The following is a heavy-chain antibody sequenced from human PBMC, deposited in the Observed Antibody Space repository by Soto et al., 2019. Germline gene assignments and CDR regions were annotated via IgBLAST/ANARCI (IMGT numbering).Heavy chain of an antibody. CDR2: IYYSGST. D-gene: IGHD6-19*01. J-gene: IGHJ4*02. CDR3: ARGGIAVAGRYFDY. V-gene: IGHV4-31*03. Sequence: SETLSLTCTVSCGSISSGGYYWSWIRQHPGKGLEWIGYIYYSGSTYYNPSLKSRVTISVDTSKNQFSLKLSSVTVADTAVYYCARGGIAVAGRYFDYWGQGTLVTVS. CDR1: CGSISSGGYY.